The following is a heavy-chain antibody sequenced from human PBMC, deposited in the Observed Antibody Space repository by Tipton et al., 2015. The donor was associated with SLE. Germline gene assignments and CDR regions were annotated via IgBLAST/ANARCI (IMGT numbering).Heavy chain of an antibody. D-gene: IGHD4-17*01. V-gene: IGHV4-34*01. CDR3: ARVVDYGDRSYLFDY. CDR1: GGSISDYY. J-gene: IGHJ4*02. CDR2: INQSGST. Sequence: TLSLPCAVYGGSISDYYWSWIRQPPGKGLEWIGEINQSGSTNYNPSLKSRLTISVDTSKNQFSLKLSSVTAADTAVYYCARVVDYGDRSYLFDYWGQGTLVTVSS.